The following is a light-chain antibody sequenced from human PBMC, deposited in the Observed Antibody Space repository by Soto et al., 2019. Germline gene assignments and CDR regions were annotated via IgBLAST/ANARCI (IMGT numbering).Light chain of an antibody. V-gene: IGKV1-5*01. CDR3: QQYHNYNT. J-gene: IGKJ4*01. CDR2: DASN. Sequence: DIQVTQSPSTLSASLGDRVTITCRASQIISNSLAWYQQKPGRAPKLLIYDASNSMVGGLESRFSGSGSGTEFTLTLSDLQPDDFATYYCQQYHNYNTFGGGTRVEVK. CDR1: QIISNS.